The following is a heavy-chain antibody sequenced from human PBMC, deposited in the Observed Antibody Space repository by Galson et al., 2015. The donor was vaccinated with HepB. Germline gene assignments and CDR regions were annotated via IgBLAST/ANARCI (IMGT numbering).Heavy chain of an antibody. CDR2: ISSSSSTI. D-gene: IGHD3-9*01. CDR1: GFPFSSYS. V-gene: IGHV3-48*02. J-gene: IGHJ4*02. Sequence: LRLSCAASGFPFSSYSMNWVRQAPGKGLEWVSYISSSSSTIYYADSVKGRFTISRDNAKNSLYLQMNSLRDEDTAVYYCARDRPSDILTGYYPHPADYWGQGTLVTVSS. CDR3: ARDRPSDILTGYYPHPADY.